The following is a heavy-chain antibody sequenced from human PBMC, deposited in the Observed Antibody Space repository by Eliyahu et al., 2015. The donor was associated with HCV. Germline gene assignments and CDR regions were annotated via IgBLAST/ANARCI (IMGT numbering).Heavy chain of an antibody. CDR2: INPSGGST. J-gene: IGHJ6*02. CDR1: GYTFTSYY. V-gene: IGHV1-46*01. Sequence: QVQLVQSGAEVKKPGASVKVSCKASGYTFTSYYMHWVRQAPGQGLEWMGIINPSGGSTSYAQKFQGRVTMTRDTSTSTVYMELSSLRSEDTAVYYCARERGSGIAAAEGMDVWGQGTTVTVSS. D-gene: IGHD6-13*01. CDR3: ARERGSGIAAAEGMDV.